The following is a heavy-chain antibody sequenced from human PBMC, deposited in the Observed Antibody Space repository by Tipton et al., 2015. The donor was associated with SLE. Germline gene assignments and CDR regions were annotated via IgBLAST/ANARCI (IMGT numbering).Heavy chain of an antibody. V-gene: IGHV3-21*01. CDR2: ISSSSSYI. CDR3: ARDPRLYYYYMDV. J-gene: IGHJ6*03. D-gene: IGHD6-25*01. CDR1: RFTFSSYS. Sequence: AVSRFTFSSYSMNWVRQAPGKGLEWVSSISSSSSYIFYADSVKGRFTISRDNAKNSLYLQMNSLRAEDTAVYYCARDPRLYYYYMDVWGKGTTVTVSS.